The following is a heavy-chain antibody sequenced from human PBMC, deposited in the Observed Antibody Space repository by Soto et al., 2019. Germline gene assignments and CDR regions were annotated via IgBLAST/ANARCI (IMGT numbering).Heavy chain of an antibody. CDR2: ISGSGGST. D-gene: IGHD2-2*01. CDR1: GFTFSSYA. CDR3: AKGRYCSSTSCYEGLNWFDP. J-gene: IGHJ5*02. Sequence: GGSLRLSCAASGFTFSSYAMSWVRQAPGKGLEWVSAISGSGGSTYYADSVKGRFTISRDNSKNTLYLQMNSLRAEDTAVYYCAKGRYCSSTSCYEGLNWFDPWGQGTLVTVSS. V-gene: IGHV3-23*01.